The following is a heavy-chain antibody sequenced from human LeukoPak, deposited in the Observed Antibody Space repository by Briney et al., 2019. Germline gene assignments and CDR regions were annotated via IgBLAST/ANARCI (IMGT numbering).Heavy chain of an antibody. CDR1: GFSISSGYY. CDR2: FYHSGNT. Sequence: PSETLSLTCAVSGFSISSGYYWGWIRQPPGKGLEWIGSFYHSGNTYYNPSLKSRVTISVDTSKNHFSLKLSSVTAAGTAVYYCAREVGIATTRDAFDIWGQGTMVTVSS. CDR3: AREVGIATTRDAFDI. V-gene: IGHV4-38-2*02. J-gene: IGHJ3*02. D-gene: IGHD1/OR15-1a*01.